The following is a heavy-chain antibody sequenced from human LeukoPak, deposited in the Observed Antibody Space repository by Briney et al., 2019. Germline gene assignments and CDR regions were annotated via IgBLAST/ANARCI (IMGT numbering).Heavy chain of an antibody. V-gene: IGHV1-3*01. Sequence: GASVNVSCKASGYTFTSYAMHWVRQAPGQRLEWMGWINAGNGNTKYSQKFQGRVTITRDTSASTAYMELSSLRSEDTAVYYCARDQSSGWYPEYYFDYWGQGTLVTVSS. CDR3: ARDQSSGWYPEYYFDY. CDR1: GYTFTSYA. CDR2: INAGNGNT. D-gene: IGHD6-19*01. J-gene: IGHJ4*02.